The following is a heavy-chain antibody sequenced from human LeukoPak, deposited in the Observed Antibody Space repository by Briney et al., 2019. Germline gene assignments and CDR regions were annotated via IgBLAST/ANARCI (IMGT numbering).Heavy chain of an antibody. Sequence: PGGSLRLSCAASGFTFSSYAMNWVRHAPGKGLEWVSGIIGSGGGTYYADSVKGRFTISRDNSKNTLYLQMNSLKTEDAAVYYCTRREGRSGWSQFDAFDIWGQGTMVTVSS. CDR3: TRREGRSGWSQFDAFDI. D-gene: IGHD6-19*01. J-gene: IGHJ3*02. V-gene: IGHV3-23*01. CDR1: GFTFSSYA. CDR2: IIGSGGGT.